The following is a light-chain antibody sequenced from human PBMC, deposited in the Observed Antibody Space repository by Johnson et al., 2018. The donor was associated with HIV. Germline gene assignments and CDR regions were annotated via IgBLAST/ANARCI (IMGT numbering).Light chain of an antibody. CDR2: DNN. Sequence: QSALTQRPSVSAAPGQKVTISCSGSSSNIGNNYVSWYQQLPGTAPKLLIYDNNKRPSGIPDRFSGSKSGTSATLDITGLQTGDEADYYCGTWDGSLSVYVFGAGTEVTVL. CDR1: SSNIGNNY. CDR3: GTWDGSLSVYV. J-gene: IGLJ1*01. V-gene: IGLV1-51*01.